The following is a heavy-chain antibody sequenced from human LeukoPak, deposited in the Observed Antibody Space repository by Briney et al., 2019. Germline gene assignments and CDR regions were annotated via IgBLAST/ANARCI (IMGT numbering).Heavy chain of an antibody. CDR1: GGSISSSNYY. CDR3: ARAPLSGSYLINWFDP. V-gene: IGHV4-39*07. Sequence: PSETLSLTCTVSGGSISSSNYYWGWIRQPPGKGLEWIGSIYYSGSTYYNPSLKSRVTISLDTSKNHFSLKLSSVTAADTAVYYCARAPLSGSYLINWFDPWGQGTLVTVSS. CDR2: IYYSGST. J-gene: IGHJ5*02. D-gene: IGHD1-26*01.